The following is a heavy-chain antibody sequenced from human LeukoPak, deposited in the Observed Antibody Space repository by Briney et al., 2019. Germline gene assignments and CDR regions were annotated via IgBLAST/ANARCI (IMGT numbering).Heavy chain of an antibody. D-gene: IGHD1-26*01. V-gene: IGHV4-59*01. CDR1: GGSISSYY. CDR3: ARVAHASLFDI. Sequence: SETLSLTCTVSGGSISSYYWSWIRQPPGKGLEWIGYIYYSGSTNYNPSLKSRVTISVDTSKNQFSLKLSSVTAADTAVYYCARVAHASLFDIWGQGTMVTVSS. J-gene: IGHJ3*02. CDR2: IYYSGST.